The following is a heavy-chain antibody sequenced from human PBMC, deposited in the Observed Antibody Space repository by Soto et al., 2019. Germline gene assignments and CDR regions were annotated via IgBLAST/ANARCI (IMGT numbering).Heavy chain of an antibody. D-gene: IGHD1-26*01. Sequence: EVQLVESGGGLVKPGGSLRLSCAASGFTFSSYSMNWVRQAPGKGLEWVSSISSSSSYIYYADSVKGRFTNSRDNAKNSLYLQMNSLRAEDTAVYYCAREWEVRAFDIWGQGTMVTVSS. CDR3: AREWEVRAFDI. J-gene: IGHJ3*02. CDR2: ISSSSSYI. CDR1: GFTFSSYS. V-gene: IGHV3-21*01.